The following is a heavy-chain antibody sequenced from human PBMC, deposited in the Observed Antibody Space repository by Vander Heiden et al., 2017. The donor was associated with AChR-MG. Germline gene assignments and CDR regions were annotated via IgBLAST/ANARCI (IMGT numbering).Heavy chain of an antibody. D-gene: IGHD6-19*01. CDR2: IIPILGIA. Sequence: QVQLVQSGAEVKKPGSSVKVSCKASGGTFSSYTISWVRQAPGQGLEWMGRIIPILGIANYAQKFQGRVTITADKSTSTASMELSSLRSEDTAVYYCARVDSSGDYYYYYGMDVWGQGTTVTVSS. J-gene: IGHJ6*02. V-gene: IGHV1-69*02. CDR3: ARVDSSGDYYYYYGMDV. CDR1: GGTFSSYT.